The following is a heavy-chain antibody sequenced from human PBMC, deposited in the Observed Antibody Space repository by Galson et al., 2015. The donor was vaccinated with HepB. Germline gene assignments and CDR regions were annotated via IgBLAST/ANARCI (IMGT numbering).Heavy chain of an antibody. J-gene: IGHJ4*02. Sequence: PALVKPTQTLTLTCTFSGFSLSTSGMRVSWIRQPPGKALEWLARIDWDDDKFYSASLKTRLTISKDTSKNQVVLTMTNMDPVDTATYYCARTYYTFGGVIAFDHWGQGTLVTVSS. V-gene: IGHV2-70*04. CDR1: GFSLSTSGMR. CDR2: IDWDDDK. CDR3: ARTYYTFGGVIAFDH. D-gene: IGHD3-16*02.